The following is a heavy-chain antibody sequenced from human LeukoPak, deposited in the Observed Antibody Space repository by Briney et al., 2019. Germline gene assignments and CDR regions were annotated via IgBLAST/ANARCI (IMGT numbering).Heavy chain of an antibody. Sequence: SVKVSCKASGGTFSSYAISWVRQAPGQGLEWMGGIIPIFGTANYVQKFQGRVTITADESTSTAYIELSSLRSEDTAVYYCARGGRDGYTHFDYWGQGTLVTVSS. CDR3: ARGGRDGYTHFDY. CDR2: IIPIFGTA. J-gene: IGHJ4*02. V-gene: IGHV1-69*13. D-gene: IGHD5-24*01. CDR1: GGTFSSYA.